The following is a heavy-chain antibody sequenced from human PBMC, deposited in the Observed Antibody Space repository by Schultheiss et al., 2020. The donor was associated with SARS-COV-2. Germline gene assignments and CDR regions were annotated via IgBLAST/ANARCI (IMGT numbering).Heavy chain of an antibody. CDR2: LWYDGSNQ. D-gene: IGHD2-15*01. V-gene: IGHV3-30*02. Sequence: GGSLRLSCAASGFTFSTYGMHWVRQAPGKGLEWVAFLWYDGSNQYYADSVKGRFTISRDNSKTTLYLQMNSLRAEDTALYYCTKASHYCGGGTCYLTAFDYWAQGTLVTVFS. CDR3: TKASHYCGGGTCYLTAFDY. CDR1: GFTFSTYG. J-gene: IGHJ4*02.